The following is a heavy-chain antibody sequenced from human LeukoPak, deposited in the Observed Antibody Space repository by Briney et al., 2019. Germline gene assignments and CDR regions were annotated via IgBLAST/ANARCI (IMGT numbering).Heavy chain of an antibody. D-gene: IGHD2-8*01. J-gene: IGHJ6*02. CDR1: GGSFSGYY. V-gene: IGHV4-34*09. Sequence: PSETLSLTCAVYGGSFSGYYWSWIRQPPGKGLEWIGEINHSGSTNYNPSLKSRVTISVDTSKNQFSLKLSSVTAADTAVYYCARGVDCTNGVCPYGMDVWGQGTTVTVSS. CDR2: INHSGST. CDR3: ARGVDCTNGVCPYGMDV.